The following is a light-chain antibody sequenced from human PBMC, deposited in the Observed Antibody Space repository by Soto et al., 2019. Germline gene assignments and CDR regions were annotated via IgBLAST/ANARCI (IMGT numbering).Light chain of an antibody. CDR2: DDS. CDR1: NIGSKS. CDR3: QVWDSSSDHVV. J-gene: IGLJ2*01. V-gene: IGLV3-21*02. Sequence: SYELTQPPSVSVAPGQTARITCGGNNIGSKSVHWYQQKQGQAPVLVVYDDSDRPSGIPERFSGSNSGNTATLTISRVEAGDEADYYCQVWDSSSDHVVFGGGTQLTVL.